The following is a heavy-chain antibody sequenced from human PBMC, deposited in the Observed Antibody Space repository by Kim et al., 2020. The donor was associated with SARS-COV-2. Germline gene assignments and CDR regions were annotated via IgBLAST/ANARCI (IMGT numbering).Heavy chain of an antibody. CDR1: GFTFSSYS. V-gene: IGHV3-48*02. D-gene: IGHD3-16*02. CDR3: ARDGHSNYDYVWGSYRQSTAFDI. Sequence: GGSLRLSCAASGFTFSSYSMNWVRQAPGKGLEWVSYISSSSSTIYYADSVKGRFTISRDNAKNSLYLQMNSLRDEDTAVYYCARDGHSNYDYVWGSYRQSTAFDIWGQGTMVTVSS. J-gene: IGHJ3*02. CDR2: ISSSSSTI.